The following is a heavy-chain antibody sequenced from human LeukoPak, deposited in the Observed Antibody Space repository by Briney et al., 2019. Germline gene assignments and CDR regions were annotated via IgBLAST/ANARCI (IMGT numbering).Heavy chain of an antibody. CDR3: AKDSQSVAFFLDDAFDL. Sequence: GGSLRLSCAASGLTFSTYALSWVRQTPGKGLEWLSVICATRSTTYYAESVRGRFTISRDNSKNTLYLQMNSLRVEDTAVYYCAKDSQSVAFFLDDAFDLWGQGTIGT. CDR1: GLTFSTYA. J-gene: IGHJ3*01. V-gene: IGHV3-23*01. CDR2: ICATRSTT. D-gene: IGHD2/OR15-2a*01.